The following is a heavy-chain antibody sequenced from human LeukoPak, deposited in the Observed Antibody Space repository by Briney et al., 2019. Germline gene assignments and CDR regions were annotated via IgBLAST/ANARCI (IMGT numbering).Heavy chain of an antibody. CDR1: GFSFSSYW. J-gene: IGHJ4*02. CDR3: ARDGPAMVPLDY. Sequence: GRSLRLSCAASGFSFSSYWMHWVRQAPGKGLVWVSRINSDGSSTSYADSVKGRFTISRDNAKNTLSLQMNSLRVEDTAVYYCARDGPAMVPLDYWGQGTLVTVSS. V-gene: IGHV3-74*01. CDR2: INSDGSST. D-gene: IGHD5-18*01.